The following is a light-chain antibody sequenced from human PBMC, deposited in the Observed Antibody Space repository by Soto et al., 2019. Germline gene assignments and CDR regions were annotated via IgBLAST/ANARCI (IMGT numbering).Light chain of an antibody. Sequence: IVLTQSPGTLSLSPGERATLSCRASQSVSSNLAWYQQKPGQAPRLLIYGASTRATGIPARFSGSGSGTDFTHTISSLEPEDFAVYYCHQRQYWPPITFGQGTRLEIK. J-gene: IGKJ5*01. CDR1: QSVSSN. CDR2: GAS. V-gene: IGKV3-11*01. CDR3: HQRQYWPPIT.